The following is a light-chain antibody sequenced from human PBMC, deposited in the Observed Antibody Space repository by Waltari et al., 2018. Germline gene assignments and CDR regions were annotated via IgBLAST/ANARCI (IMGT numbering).Light chain of an antibody. V-gene: IGKV1-39*01. Sequence: DIQMTQSPPSLSASVGDRVTITCRATQSISTSLNWYQQKPGKAPELLIYAASSFQSGVPSRFSGSGSGTDFTLTISSLQPEDFATYYCQQAYSFPLTFGGGTKVEIK. CDR1: QSISTS. J-gene: IGKJ4*01. CDR3: QQAYSFPLT. CDR2: AAS.